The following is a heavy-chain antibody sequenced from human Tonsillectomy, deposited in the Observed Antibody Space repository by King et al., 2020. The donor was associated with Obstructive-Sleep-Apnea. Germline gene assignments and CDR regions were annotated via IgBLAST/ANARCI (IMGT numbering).Heavy chain of an antibody. CDR2: ISYDGSNK. D-gene: IGHD2-2*01. CDR3: AKDSRLDQLLLDY. J-gene: IGHJ4*02. CDR1: GFTFSSYG. V-gene: IGHV3-30*18. Sequence: VQLVESGGGVVQPGRSLRLSCAASGFTFSSYGMHWVRQAPGKGLEWVAGISYDGSNKYYADSVKGRFTISRDNSKNTLYLKMNSLRAEDTAVYYCAKDSRLDQLLLDYWGQGTLVTVSS.